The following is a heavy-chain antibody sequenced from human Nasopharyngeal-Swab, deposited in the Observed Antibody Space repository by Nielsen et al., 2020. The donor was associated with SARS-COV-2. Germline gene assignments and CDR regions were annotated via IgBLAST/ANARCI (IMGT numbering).Heavy chain of an antibody. CDR3: ARVPIYYDSSGYGGADY. CDR1: GFTFSSYA. J-gene: IGHJ4*02. V-gene: IGHV3-23*01. D-gene: IGHD3-22*01. Sequence: GESLKISCAASGFTFSSYAMSWVRQAPGKGLEWVSAISGSGGSTYYADSVKGRFTISRDNSKNTLYLQMNSLRAEDTAVYYCARVPIYYDSSGYGGADYWGQGTLVTVSS. CDR2: ISGSGGST.